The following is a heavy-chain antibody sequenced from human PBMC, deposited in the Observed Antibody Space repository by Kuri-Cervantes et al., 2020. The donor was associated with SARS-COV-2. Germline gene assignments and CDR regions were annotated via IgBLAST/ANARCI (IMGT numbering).Heavy chain of an antibody. D-gene: IGHD6-25*01. J-gene: IGHJ4*02. V-gene: IGHV4-59*01. CDR2: IYHTGIT. CDR3: ARRPYTSAFDY. Sequence: SETLSLTCIVTGDSFGNYFWSWIRQSPGKGLEWIGYIYHTGITNYNPSLKRRVTISVDTSKNQFSLNLTSVTTADTAVYYCARRPYTSAFDYWGQGTLVTVSS. CDR1: GDSFGNYF.